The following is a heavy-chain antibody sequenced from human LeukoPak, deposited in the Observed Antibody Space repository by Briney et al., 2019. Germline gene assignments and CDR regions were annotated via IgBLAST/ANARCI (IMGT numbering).Heavy chain of an antibody. V-gene: IGHV4-59*01. Sequence: TSETLSLTCTVSGGSISSYYWSWIRQPPGKGLEWIGYIYDSGSINYNSSLKSRVTISVDTSKNQFSLKLSSVTAADTAVYYCASTNGYYYMDVWGKGTTVTVSS. D-gene: IGHD2-8*01. CDR3: ASTNGYYYMDV. CDR2: IYDSGSI. J-gene: IGHJ6*03. CDR1: GGSISSYY.